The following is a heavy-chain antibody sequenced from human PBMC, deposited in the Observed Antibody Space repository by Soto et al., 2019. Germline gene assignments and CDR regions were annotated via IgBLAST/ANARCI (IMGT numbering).Heavy chain of an antibody. D-gene: IGHD6-19*01. CDR2: ISYDGSNK. J-gene: IGHJ4*02. V-gene: IGHV3-30*03. Sequence: QVQLVESVGGVVQPGRSLRLSCAASGFTFSSYGMHWVRQAPGKGLEWVAVISYDGSNKYYADSVKGRFTISRDNSKNTLYLQMNSLRAEDTAVYYCAPGAGFDYWGQGTLVTVSS. CDR3: APGAGFDY. CDR1: GFTFSSYG.